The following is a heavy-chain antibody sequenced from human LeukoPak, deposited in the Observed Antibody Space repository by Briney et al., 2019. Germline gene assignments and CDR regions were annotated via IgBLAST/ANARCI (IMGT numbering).Heavy chain of an antibody. V-gene: IGHV4-34*01. CDR2: INHSGST. J-gene: IGHJ4*02. D-gene: IGHD3-16*01. Sequence: PSETLSLTCTVSGGSITSYYWSWIRQPPGKGLEWIGEINHSGSTNYNPSLKSRVTISVDTSKNQFSLKLSSVTAADTAVYYCARDYDYVWGSYSDWGQGTLVTVSS. CDR1: GGSITSYY. CDR3: ARDYDYVWGSYSD.